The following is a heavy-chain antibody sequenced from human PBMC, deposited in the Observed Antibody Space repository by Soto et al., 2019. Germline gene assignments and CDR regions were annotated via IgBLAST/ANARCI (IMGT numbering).Heavy chain of an antibody. J-gene: IGHJ6*02. D-gene: IGHD3-10*01. CDR2: ISYDGSNK. CDR3: ARNEAGLLWVWVVVGSKAYDSGMDV. CDR1: GFTFSSYA. V-gene: IGHV3-30-3*01. Sequence: QVQLVESGGGVVQPGRSLRLSCAASGFTFSSYAMHWVRQAPGKGLEWVAVISYDGSNKYYADSVKGRFTISRDNSKNTLNLQMNSLRVEDTAVYYCARNEAGLLWVWVVVGSKAYDSGMDVWGQGTTVTVSS.